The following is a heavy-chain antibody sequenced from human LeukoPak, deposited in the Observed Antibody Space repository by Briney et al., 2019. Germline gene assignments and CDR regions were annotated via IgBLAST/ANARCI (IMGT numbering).Heavy chain of an antibody. CDR3: AHRKNYYDSSVFDN. D-gene: IGHD3-22*01. CDR2: IYWDDDR. J-gene: IGHJ4*02. Sequence: SGPTLVNPTQTLTLTCTFSGFSLNTRGVGVGWIRQPPGRALEWLALIYWDDDRRYSPSLKSRLTITKDTSKNQVVLTMTNMDPVDAATYFCAHRKNYYDSSVFDNWGQGTLVTVSS. V-gene: IGHV2-5*02. CDR1: GFSLNTRGVG.